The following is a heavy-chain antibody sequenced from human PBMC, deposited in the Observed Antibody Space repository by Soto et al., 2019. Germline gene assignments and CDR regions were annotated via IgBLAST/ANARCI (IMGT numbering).Heavy chain of an antibody. CDR2: IFPSDSDT. J-gene: IGHJ5*02. V-gene: IGHV5-51*01. D-gene: IGHD3-22*01. Sequence: GESLKISCRTSGYRFTSYWIAWVRQMPGKGLEWMGIIFPSDSDTRYSPSFQGQVTISADRSTSTVFLQWASLKASDTAVYFCARKDKSGYFTWFDPWGEGTMVT. CDR3: ARKDKSGYFTWFDP. CDR1: GYRFTSYW.